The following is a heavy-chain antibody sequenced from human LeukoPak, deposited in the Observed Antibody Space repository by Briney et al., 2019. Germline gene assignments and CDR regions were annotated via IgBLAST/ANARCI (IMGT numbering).Heavy chain of an antibody. Sequence: ASVKVSCKVSGYTLTELSMHWVRQAPGKGLEWMGGFDPEDGETIYAQKFQGRVTMTEDTSTDTAYMELSSLRSEDTAVYYCATGLPYSGSYYPFDYWGQGTLVTVSS. CDR3: ATGLPYSGSYYPFDY. J-gene: IGHJ4*02. CDR1: GYTLTELS. CDR2: FDPEDGET. V-gene: IGHV1-24*01. D-gene: IGHD1-26*01.